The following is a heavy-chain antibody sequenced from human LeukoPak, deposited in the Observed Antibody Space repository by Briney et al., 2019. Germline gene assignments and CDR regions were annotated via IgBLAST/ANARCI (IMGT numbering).Heavy chain of an antibody. J-gene: IGHJ4*02. V-gene: IGHV1-69*06. CDR2: IIPIFGTA. CDR3: ARAYGSGSYYPPGY. D-gene: IGHD3-10*01. CDR1: GGTFSSYA. Sequence: SSVTVSCKASGGTFSSYAISWVRQAPAQGHEWMGGIIPIFGTANYAQKFQGRVTITADKCTSTAYMELSSLRSEDTAVYYCARAYGSGSYYPPGYWGQGTLVTVSS.